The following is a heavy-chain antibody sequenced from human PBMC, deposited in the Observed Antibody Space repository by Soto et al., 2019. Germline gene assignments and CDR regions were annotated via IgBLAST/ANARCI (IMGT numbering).Heavy chain of an antibody. V-gene: IGHV3-23*01. CDR2: ISVTGGTT. D-gene: IGHD1-1*01. Sequence: EVQLLESGGDLVQHGGSLRLSCIVSGFSFSSYAMTWVRQAPGKGLEWVASISVTGGTTYYTDSVKGRFTVSRVNSKNTLYLQMNSMRAEDTAVYYCARRLVTKYYFDYWGQGTLVAVSS. CDR3: ARRLVTKYYFDY. J-gene: IGHJ4*02. CDR1: GFSFSSYA.